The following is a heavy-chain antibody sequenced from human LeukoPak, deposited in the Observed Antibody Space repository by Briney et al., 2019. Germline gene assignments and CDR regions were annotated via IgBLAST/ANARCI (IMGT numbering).Heavy chain of an antibody. J-gene: IGHJ3*01. CDR3: ARRGSIFEDSEWRTAFDL. V-gene: IGHV4-34*01. Sequence: PSETLSLTCTVSGGSISGYYWSWIRQPPGKGLEWIGEINHSGSTNYNPSLKSRVTISVDTPKNQFSLKLSSVTAADTAVYYCARRGSIFEDSEWRTAFDLWGQGTMVIVSS. CDR2: INHSGST. D-gene: IGHD3-9*01. CDR1: GGSISGYY.